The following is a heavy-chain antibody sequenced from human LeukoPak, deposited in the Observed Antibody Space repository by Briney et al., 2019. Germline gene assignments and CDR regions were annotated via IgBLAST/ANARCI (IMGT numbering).Heavy chain of an antibody. CDR3: ARDPDGY. V-gene: IGHV3-30-3*01. J-gene: IGHJ4*02. D-gene: IGHD5-24*01. CDR2: ISYDGSNK. CDR1: GFTFSSYA. Sequence: PGGSLRLSCAASGFTFSSYAMHWVRQAPGKGLEWVAVISYDGSNKYYADSVKGRFTISRGNSKNTLYLQMNSLRAEDTAVYYCARDPDGYWGQGTLVTVSS.